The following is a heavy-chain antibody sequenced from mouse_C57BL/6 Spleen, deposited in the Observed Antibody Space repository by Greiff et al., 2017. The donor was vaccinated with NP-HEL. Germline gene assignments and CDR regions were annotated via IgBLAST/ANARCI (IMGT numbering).Heavy chain of an antibody. J-gene: IGHJ3*01. CDR1: GYAFSSYW. CDR2: IYPGDGDT. Sequence: QVQLKESGAELVKPGASVKISCKASGYAFSSYWMNWVKQRPGKGLEWIGQIYPGDGDTNYNGKFKGKATLTADKSSSTAYMQLSSLTSEDSAVYFCARSGTHAWFAYWGQGTLVTVSA. D-gene: IGHD3-3*01. CDR3: ARSGTHAWFAY. V-gene: IGHV1-80*01.